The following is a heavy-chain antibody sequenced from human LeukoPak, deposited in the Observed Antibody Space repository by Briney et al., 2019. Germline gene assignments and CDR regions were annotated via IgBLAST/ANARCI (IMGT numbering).Heavy chain of an antibody. CDR3: ARDNYYDSSGYGL. CDR1: GYTFTSYG. D-gene: IGHD3-22*01. Sequence: EASVKVSCKASGYTFTSYGISWVRQAPGQGLEWMGWISAYNGNTNYAQKLQGRVTMTTDTSTSTAYMELRSLRPDDTAVYYCARDNYYDSSGYGLWGQGTLVTVSS. J-gene: IGHJ4*02. V-gene: IGHV1-18*01. CDR2: ISAYNGNT.